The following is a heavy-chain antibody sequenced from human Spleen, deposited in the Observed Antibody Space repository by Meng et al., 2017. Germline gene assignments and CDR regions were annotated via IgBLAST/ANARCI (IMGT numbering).Heavy chain of an antibody. CDR1: GFSFSSYS. Sequence: EVQLVESGGGLVKPGGSLRLSCAASGFSFSSYSMSWVRQAPGKGLEWVSSISSTSTYADSVKGRFTISRDNAKNSLSLQMNSLRAEDTAIYYCARGIQIWQFWGQGTLVTVSS. D-gene: IGHD5-18*01. CDR3: ARGIQIWQF. CDR2: ISSTST. J-gene: IGHJ4*02. V-gene: IGHV3-21*04.